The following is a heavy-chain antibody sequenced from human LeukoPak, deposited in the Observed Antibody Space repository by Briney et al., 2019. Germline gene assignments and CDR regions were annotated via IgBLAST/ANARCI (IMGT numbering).Heavy chain of an antibody. Sequence: ASVKVSCKASGGTFSSYAISWVRQAPGQGLEWMGWISAYNGNTNYAQKLQGRVTMTTDTSTSTAYMELRSLRSDDTAVYYCARTNYDFWSGYYPGYYYYMDVWGKGTTVTVSS. CDR1: GGTFSSYA. J-gene: IGHJ6*03. V-gene: IGHV1-18*01. D-gene: IGHD3-3*01. CDR3: ARTNYDFWSGYYPGYYYYMDV. CDR2: ISAYNGNT.